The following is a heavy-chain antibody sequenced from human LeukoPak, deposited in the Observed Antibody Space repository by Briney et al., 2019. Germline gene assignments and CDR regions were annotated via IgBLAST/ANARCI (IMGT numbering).Heavy chain of an antibody. CDR2: ISSSSSYI. D-gene: IGHD6-13*01. V-gene: IGHV3-21*01. CDR3: ARGASQGIAASADY. CDR1: GFTVSSNY. J-gene: IGHJ4*02. Sequence: SGGSLRLSCAASGFTVSSNYMNWVRQAPGKGLEWVSSISSSSSYIYYADSVKGRFTISRDNAKNSLYLQMNSLRAEDTAVYYCARGASQGIAASADYWGQGTLVTVSS.